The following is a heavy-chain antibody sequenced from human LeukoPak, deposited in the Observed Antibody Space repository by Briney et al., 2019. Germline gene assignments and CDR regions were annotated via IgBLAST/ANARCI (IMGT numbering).Heavy chain of an antibody. Sequence: SETLSLTCTVSGGSISSYYWSWIRQPPGKGLEWIGYIYYSGSTNYNPSLKSRVTISVDTSKNQFSLKLSSVTAADTAVYYCARRPSLYGSGSNYYFDNWGQGTLVTVSS. CDR1: GGSISSYY. J-gene: IGHJ4*02. V-gene: IGHV4-59*08. D-gene: IGHD3-10*01. CDR3: ARRPSLYGSGSNYYFDN. CDR2: IYYSGST.